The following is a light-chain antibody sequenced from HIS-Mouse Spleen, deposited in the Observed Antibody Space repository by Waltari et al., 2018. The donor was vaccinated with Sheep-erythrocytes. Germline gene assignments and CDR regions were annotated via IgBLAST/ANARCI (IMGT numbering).Light chain of an antibody. CDR2: AAS. CDR1: QGISSW. V-gene: IGKV1-12*01. Sequence: DIQMTQSPSSVSASVGDRVTIPGRASQGISSWLAWSHQKQGKAPKVLIYAASSLQSGVPSRFSGSGSGTDFTLTISSLQPEDFATYYCQQANSFPITFGQGTRLEIK. CDR3: QQANSFPIT. J-gene: IGKJ5*01.